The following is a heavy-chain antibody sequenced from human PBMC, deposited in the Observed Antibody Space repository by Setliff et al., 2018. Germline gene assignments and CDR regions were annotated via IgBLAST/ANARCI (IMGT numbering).Heavy chain of an antibody. D-gene: IGHD3-10*01. V-gene: IGHV4-59*11. CDR2: IYYSGST. CDR1: GGSISSHY. Sequence: SETLSLTCTVSGGSISSHYWSWIRQPPGKGLEWIGSIYYSGSTNYNPSLKSRVTISVDTSKNQFSLKLSSVTAADTAVYYCARDGGLWFGDQHFDYWGQGTLVIVSS. CDR3: ARDGGLWFGDQHFDY. J-gene: IGHJ4*02.